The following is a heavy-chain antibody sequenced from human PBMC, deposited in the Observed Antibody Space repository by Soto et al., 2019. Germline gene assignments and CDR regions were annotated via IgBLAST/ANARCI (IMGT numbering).Heavy chain of an antibody. CDR3: VRWDYGYYARFDY. J-gene: IGHJ4*02. D-gene: IGHD4-17*01. CDR2: MNPNSGNT. CDR1: GYTFTSHD. V-gene: IGHV1-8*01. Sequence: QVQLVQSGAEVKKSGASVKVSCKASGYTFTSHDINWVRQATGQGLEWMGWMNPNSGNTGYAQKFQGRVTMTRNTSINTAYMELSSLRSEDTAVYYCVRWDYGYYARFDYWGQGTLVTVSS.